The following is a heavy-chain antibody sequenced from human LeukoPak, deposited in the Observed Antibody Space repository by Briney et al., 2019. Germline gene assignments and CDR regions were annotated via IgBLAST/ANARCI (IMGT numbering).Heavy chain of an antibody. CDR2: IRYDRSNK. D-gene: IGHD6-13*01. CDR3: AKVAPSTIAAAGLDY. CDR1: GFTFSSYG. Sequence: AGGSLRLSCAASGFTFSSYGMHWVRQAPGKGLEWVAFIRYDRSNKYYADSVKGRFTISRDNSKNTLYLQMNSLRAEDTAVYYCAKVAPSTIAAAGLDYWGQGTLVTVSS. V-gene: IGHV3-30*02. J-gene: IGHJ4*02.